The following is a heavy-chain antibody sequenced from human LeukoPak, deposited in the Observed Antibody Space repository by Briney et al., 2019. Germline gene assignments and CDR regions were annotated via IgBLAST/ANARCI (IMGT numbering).Heavy chain of an antibody. J-gene: IGHJ4*02. CDR1: GGSISSYY. CDR3: ARIIAVAGYDY. Sequence: SETLSLTCTVSGGSISSYYWSWIRQPPGKGLEWIGEINHSGSTNYNPSLKSRVTISVDTSKNQFSLKLSSVTAADTAVYYCARIIAVAGYDYWGQGTLVTVSS. D-gene: IGHD6-19*01. CDR2: INHSGST. V-gene: IGHV4-34*01.